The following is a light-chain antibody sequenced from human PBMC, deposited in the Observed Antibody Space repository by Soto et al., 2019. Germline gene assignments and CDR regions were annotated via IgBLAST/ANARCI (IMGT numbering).Light chain of an antibody. V-gene: IGKV3-15*01. Sequence: VMTQSPASVSASPGDRVTLSCRASQHTRSSFAWYQQRPGQAPRPPIYDASTRATGIPPRFSGGGSGTEFTVTISSLQSEDFAIYYCPQYDIWPPYTFGQGTKVDNK. CDR2: DAS. J-gene: IGKJ2*01. CDR1: QHTRSS. CDR3: PQYDIWPPYT.